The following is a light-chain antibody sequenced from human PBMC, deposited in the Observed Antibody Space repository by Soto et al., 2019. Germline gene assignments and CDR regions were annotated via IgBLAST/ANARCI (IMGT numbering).Light chain of an antibody. CDR2: GAS. J-gene: IGKJ3*01. Sequence: MVLTQSPDTLSLSPGERATLSCRASQSVSSSYLAWYQQKRGQAPRLLIYGASSRATGISDRFTGSGSGTDFTLTIRRLEPEDFAVYFCQQYGTSPFTFGPGTKVDSK. CDR3: QQYGTSPFT. V-gene: IGKV3-20*01. CDR1: QSVSSSY.